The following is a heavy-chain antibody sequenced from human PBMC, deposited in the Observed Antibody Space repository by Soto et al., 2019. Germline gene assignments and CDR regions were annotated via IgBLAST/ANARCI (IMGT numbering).Heavy chain of an antibody. J-gene: IGHJ4*02. Sequence: PSETLSLTCAVYGGSFSGYYWSWIRQPPGKGLEWIGEINHSGSTNYNPSLKSRVTISVDTSKNQFSLKLSSVTAADTAVYYCARGGPIVATITGIYYFDYWGQGTLVTVSS. D-gene: IGHD5-12*01. CDR2: INHSGST. V-gene: IGHV4-34*01. CDR3: ARGGPIVATITGIYYFDY. CDR1: GGSFSGYY.